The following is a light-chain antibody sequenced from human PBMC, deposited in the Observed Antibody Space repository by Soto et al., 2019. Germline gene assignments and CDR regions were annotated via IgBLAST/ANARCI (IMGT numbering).Light chain of an antibody. CDR1: QSVSYNY. Sequence: EIVLTQSPGTLSLSPGDRATLSCRASQSVSYNYLAWYQQRPGQAPRLLVSSASHRPAGIPDRFSGSGSGTDFTLIISGLEPEDFAMYYCQQYGSSPQTLGQGITVEIK. CDR3: QQYGSSPQT. CDR2: SAS. V-gene: IGKV3-20*01. J-gene: IGKJ1*01.